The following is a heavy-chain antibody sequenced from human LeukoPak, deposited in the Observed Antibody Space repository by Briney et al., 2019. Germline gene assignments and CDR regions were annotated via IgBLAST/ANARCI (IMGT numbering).Heavy chain of an antibody. CDR1: GGSISSSSYY. J-gene: IGHJ3*02. CDR2: INHSGST. V-gene: IGHV4-39*07. D-gene: IGHD5-18*01. Sequence: SETLSLTCTVSGGSISSSSYYWSWIRQPPGKGLEWIGEINHSGSTNYNPSLKSRVTISVDTSKNQFSLKLSSVTAADTAVYYCARARVFTANDAFDIWGQGTMVTVSS. CDR3: ARARVFTANDAFDI.